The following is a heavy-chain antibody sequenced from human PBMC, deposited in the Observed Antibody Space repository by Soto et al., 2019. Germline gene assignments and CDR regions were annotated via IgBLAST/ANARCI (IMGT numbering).Heavy chain of an antibody. CDR2: ISPDGRTT. J-gene: IGHJ4*02. Sequence: RWSLRLSCSASVFSFSHYWMHWVRKAPGKGLVWVSRISPDGRTTTYADSVKGRFTISRDNAKSTLYLQMNSLTVEDGAVYYCADSWLPTSYWGPGTLVTVSS. D-gene: IGHD3-10*01. CDR1: VFSFSHYW. CDR3: ADSWLPTSY. V-gene: IGHV3-74*01.